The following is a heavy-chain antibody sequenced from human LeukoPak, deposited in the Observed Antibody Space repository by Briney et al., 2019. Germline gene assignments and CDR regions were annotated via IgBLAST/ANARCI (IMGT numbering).Heavy chain of an antibody. CDR2: INTDGRTT. J-gene: IGHJ5*02. D-gene: IGHD6-19*01. CDR1: GFPFNNYW. Sequence: GGSLKLSCAASGFPFNNYWMHWVRQAPGKGLVWVSSINTDGRTTRYAASVQGRFTISRDNAKNTRSLQMNSLRDDDTAVYYCARAGASGWYAAGWFDPWGQGTLVTVSS. CDR3: ARAGASGWYAAGWFDP. V-gene: IGHV3-74*01.